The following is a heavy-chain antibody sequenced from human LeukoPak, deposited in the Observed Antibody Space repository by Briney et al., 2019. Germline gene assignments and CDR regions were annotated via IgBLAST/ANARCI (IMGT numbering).Heavy chain of an antibody. Sequence: PGGSLRLSCAASGFTFSCYAMSWVRQAPGKGLEWVSAISGSGGSTSYADSVKGRFTISRANSTTTLYLQMNSLRAEDTAVYYCAKYRGIAAARNGFDPWGQGTLVTVSS. CDR3: AKYRGIAAARNGFDP. CDR1: GFTFSCYA. D-gene: IGHD6-13*01. CDR2: ISGSGGST. J-gene: IGHJ5*02. V-gene: IGHV3-23*01.